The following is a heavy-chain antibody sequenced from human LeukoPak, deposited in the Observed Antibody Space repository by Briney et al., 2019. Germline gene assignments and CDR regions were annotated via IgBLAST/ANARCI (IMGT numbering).Heavy chain of an antibody. D-gene: IGHD2-21*02. CDR2: IAHSGST. Sequence: SETLSLTCAVYGGSLSGYYWRWIRQSPGRGLEWIGEIAHSGSTNFNPSLKSRVSMSVDTSKNQISLKVSSVTAADTSVYYCASLPTARYCDYWYFDLWGRGTLVTVSS. CDR3: ASLPTARYCDYWYFDL. J-gene: IGHJ2*01. V-gene: IGHV4-34*01. CDR1: GGSLSGYY.